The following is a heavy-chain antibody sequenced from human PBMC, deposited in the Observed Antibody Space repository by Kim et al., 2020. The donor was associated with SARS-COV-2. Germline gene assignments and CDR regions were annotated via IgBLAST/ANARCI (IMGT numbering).Heavy chain of an antibody. J-gene: IGHJ4*02. CDR2: IDGSDGTT. CDR3: LKGGWGWIWDH. V-gene: IGHV3-23*01. CDR1: GFTFTGHA. Sequence: GGSLRLSCTTSGFTFTGHAMSWVRQAPGKGLEWVSSIDGSDGTTYYVDSVKGRFAISRDNSKNTLYLQMSALRADDPAVYYCLKGGWGWIWDHWGQGTL. D-gene: IGHD2-2*03.